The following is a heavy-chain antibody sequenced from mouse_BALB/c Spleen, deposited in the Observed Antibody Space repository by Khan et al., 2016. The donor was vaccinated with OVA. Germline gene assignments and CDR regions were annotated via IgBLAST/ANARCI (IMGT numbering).Heavy chain of an antibody. D-gene: IGHD4-1*01. CDR1: GFTFSAYG. J-gene: IGHJ3*01. CDR2: INSDGGYT. Sequence: EVELVESGGDLVKPGGSLRLSCAVSGFTFSAYGMAWVRQAPDKRLEWVATINSDGGYTYYPDTVKGRFTISRNNAENTLSLQTSSLKSEDTAIYYCASHVTGSFAYWGQGTLVTVSA. CDR3: ASHVTGSFAY. V-gene: IGHV5-6*01.